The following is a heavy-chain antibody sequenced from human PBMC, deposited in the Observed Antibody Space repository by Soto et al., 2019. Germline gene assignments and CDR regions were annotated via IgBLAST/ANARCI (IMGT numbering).Heavy chain of an antibody. V-gene: IGHV4-59*01. D-gene: IGHD6-13*01. CDR3: ARKGAAASYAHYYMDV. J-gene: IGHJ6*03. Sequence: PSETLSLTCTVSGGTLTTYYWSWIRQPPGKGLEWIGYVYYSGNTNYNPSLESRVTISVDTSRNRFSLSLTSATAADTAVYYCARKGAAASYAHYYMDVWGRGTAVTVSS. CDR2: VYYSGNT. CDR1: GGTLTTYY.